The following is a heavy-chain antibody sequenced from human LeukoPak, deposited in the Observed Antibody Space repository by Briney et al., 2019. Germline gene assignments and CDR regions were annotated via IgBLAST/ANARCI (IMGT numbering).Heavy chain of an antibody. D-gene: IGHD3-10*01. CDR2: INPNSGGT. V-gene: IGHV1-2*02. CDR3: ARDRPLLWFGSNWFDP. Sequence: GASVKVSCKASGYTFTGYYMHWVRQAPGQGLEWMGWINPNSGGTNYAQKFQGRVTMTRDTSISTAYMELSRLRSDDTAVYYCARDRPLLWFGSNWFDPWGQGTLVTVSS. CDR1: GYTFTGYY. J-gene: IGHJ5*02.